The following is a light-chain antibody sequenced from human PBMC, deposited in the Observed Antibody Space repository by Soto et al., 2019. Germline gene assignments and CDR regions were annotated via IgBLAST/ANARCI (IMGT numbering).Light chain of an antibody. J-gene: IGKJ1*01. CDR1: QTISSW. CDR3: QHYNSYSEA. Sequence: DIQMTQSPSPLSGSVGDRVTITCRASQTISSWLAWYQQKTGKAPKLLIYKASTLKSGVPSRFSGSGSGTELTLTISSLQPDDVATYYCQHYNSYSEAFGQGTKVDI. V-gene: IGKV1-5*03. CDR2: KAS.